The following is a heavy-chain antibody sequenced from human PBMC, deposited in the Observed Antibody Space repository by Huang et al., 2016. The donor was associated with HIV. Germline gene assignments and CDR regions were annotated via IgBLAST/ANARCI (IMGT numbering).Heavy chain of an antibody. J-gene: IGHJ4*02. D-gene: IGHD6-6*01. CDR2: IDHSGST. V-gene: IGHV4-34*01. Sequence: QVQLQQWGAGLLKPSETLSLTCAVYGGSFTGYYWSWFRQPPGQGLEWIGEIDHSGSTNYKPSLKSRVTMSVDTSKNQVSLKLISVTAADTAMYYCASGPHSARTRDFWGQGTLVTVSS. CDR1: GGSFTGYY. CDR3: ASGPHSARTRDF.